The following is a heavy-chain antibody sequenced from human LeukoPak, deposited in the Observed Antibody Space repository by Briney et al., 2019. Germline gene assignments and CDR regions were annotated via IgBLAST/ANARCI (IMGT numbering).Heavy chain of an antibody. V-gene: IGHV1-46*01. CDR1: GYTFTSYY. D-gene: IGHD3-10*01. Sequence: GASVKVSCKASGYTFTSYYMHWVRQAPGQGLEWMGIINPSGGSTSYAQKFQGRVTMARDTSTSTVYMELSSLRSEDTAVYYCARGETSLLWFGELYLGELFDPWGQGTLVTVSS. CDR2: INPSGGST. J-gene: IGHJ5*02. CDR3: ARGETSLLWFGELYLGELFDP.